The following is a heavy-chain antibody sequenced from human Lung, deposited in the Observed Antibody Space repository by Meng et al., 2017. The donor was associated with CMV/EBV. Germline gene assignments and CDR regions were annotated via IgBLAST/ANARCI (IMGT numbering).Heavy chain of an antibody. CDR1: GFSFSTYA. J-gene: IGHJ4*02. CDR3: AKDGGGTLRGAIITKHYFDY. D-gene: IGHD3-10*01. V-gene: IGHV3-30*02. Sequence: SCVASGFSFSTYAMHWVRQAPGKGLEWVAFIRFDGSNRDYAGSVKGRFTISRDNSKNTLYVQMNNLRPEDTAVYYCAKDGGGTLRGAIITKHYFDYWXQGTPVTVSS. CDR2: IRFDGSNR.